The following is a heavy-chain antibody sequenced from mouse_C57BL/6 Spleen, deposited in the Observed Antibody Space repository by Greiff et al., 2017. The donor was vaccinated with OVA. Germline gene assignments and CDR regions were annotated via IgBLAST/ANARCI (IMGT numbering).Heavy chain of an antibody. V-gene: IGHV1-69*01. CDR3: ARGIYYDYDVAMDY. CDR1: GYTFTSYW. J-gene: IGHJ4*01. CDR2: IDPSDSYT. D-gene: IGHD2-4*01. Sequence: QVQLQQPGAELVMPGASVKLSCKASGYTFTSYWMHWVKQRPGQGLEWIGEIDPSDSYTNYNQKFKGKSTLTVDKSSSTAYMQLSSLTSEDSAVYYCARGIYYDYDVAMDYWGQGTSVTVSS.